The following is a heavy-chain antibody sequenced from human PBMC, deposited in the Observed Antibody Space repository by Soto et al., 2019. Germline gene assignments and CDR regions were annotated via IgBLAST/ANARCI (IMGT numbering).Heavy chain of an antibody. Sequence: GASVKVSCEASGYTLSSYGITWVRQAPGQGLEWMGWISAYNGNTNYAQKFQDRVTMTTDTSTNTAYMELRSLRSDDAAVYYCARAPYYYDSRALNSRLAFDIWGQGTLVTVSS. V-gene: IGHV1-18*01. D-gene: IGHD3-22*01. J-gene: IGHJ3*02. CDR1: GYTLSSYG. CDR2: ISAYNGNT. CDR3: ARAPYYYDSRALNSRLAFDI.